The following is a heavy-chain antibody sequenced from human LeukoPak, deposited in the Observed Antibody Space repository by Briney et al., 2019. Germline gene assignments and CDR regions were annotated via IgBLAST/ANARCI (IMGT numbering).Heavy chain of an antibody. CDR2: ISAYNGNT. J-gene: IGHJ6*03. CDR1: GYTFMNYG. D-gene: IGHD6-19*01. Sequence: ASVKVSCKASGYTFMNYGISWVRQAPGQGLEWMGWISAYNGNTNYAQKLQGRVTMTTDTSTSTAYMELRSLRSDDMAVYYCARRRRQQWLGSYYYYMDVWGKGTTVTVSS. V-gene: IGHV1-18*03. CDR3: ARRRRQQWLGSYYYYMDV.